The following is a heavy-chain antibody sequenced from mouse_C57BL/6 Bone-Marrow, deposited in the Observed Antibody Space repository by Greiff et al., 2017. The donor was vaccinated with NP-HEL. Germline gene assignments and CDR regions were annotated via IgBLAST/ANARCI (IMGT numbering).Heavy chain of an antibody. J-gene: IGHJ1*03. CDR3: ARDITTVVATDWYFDV. CDR1: GFTFSSYA. CDR2: ISDGGSYT. Sequence: EVKLMESGGGLVKPGGSLKLSCAASGFTFSSYAMSWVRQTPEKRLEWVATISDGGSYTYYPDNVKGRFTISRDNAKNNLYLQMSHLKSEDTTMYYCARDITTVVATDWYFDVWGTGTTVTVSS. D-gene: IGHD1-1*01. V-gene: IGHV5-4*01.